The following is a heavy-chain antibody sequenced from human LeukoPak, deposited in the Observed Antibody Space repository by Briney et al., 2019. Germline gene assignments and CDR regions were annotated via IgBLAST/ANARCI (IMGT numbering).Heavy chain of an antibody. CDR1: GYSISSGYY. CDR3: ASGTPWFDP. J-gene: IGHJ5*02. D-gene: IGHD1-7*01. CDR2: IYHSGST. Sequence: KPSETLSLTCAVSGYSISSGYYWGWIRQLPGKGLEWIGSIYHSGSTYYNPSLKSRVTISVDTSKNQFSLKLSSVTAADTAVYYCASGTPWFDPWGQGTLVTVSS. V-gene: IGHV4-38-2*01.